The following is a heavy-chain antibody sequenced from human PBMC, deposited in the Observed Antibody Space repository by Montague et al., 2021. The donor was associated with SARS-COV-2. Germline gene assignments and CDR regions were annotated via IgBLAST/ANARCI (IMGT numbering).Heavy chain of an antibody. J-gene: IGHJ2*01. V-gene: IGHV4-34*01. Sequence: SETLSLTCAVTPGPLRNYYWSWIRQPPGKGLEWIGEIRLPGGSNYNPSLKGRVTISLDTSNNQVSLSLNSVTAADTAVYYCARAGSQRFFEFWGRGTLVTVSS. D-gene: IGHD1-1*01. CDR2: IRLPGGS. CDR1: PGPLRNYY. CDR3: ARAGSQRFFEF.